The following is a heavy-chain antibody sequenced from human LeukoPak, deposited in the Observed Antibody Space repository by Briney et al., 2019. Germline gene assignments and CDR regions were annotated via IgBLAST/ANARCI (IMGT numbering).Heavy chain of an antibody. D-gene: IGHD3-22*01. CDR1: GYTFTSYG. V-gene: IGHV1-18*01. J-gene: IGHJ5*02. CDR3: ARGDYYDSSGYYYDNWFDP. Sequence: ASVKVSCKASGYTFTSYGISWVRQAPGQGLEWMGWISAYNGNTNYAQKLQGRVTMTTDTSTSTAYMELRSLRSDDTAVYYCARGDYYDSSGYYYDNWFDPWGQGTLVTVSS. CDR2: ISAYNGNT.